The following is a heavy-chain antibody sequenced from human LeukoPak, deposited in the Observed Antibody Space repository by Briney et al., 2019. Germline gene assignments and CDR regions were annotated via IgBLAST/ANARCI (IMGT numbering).Heavy chain of an antibody. J-gene: IGHJ4*02. CDR1: GFTFSTYW. CDR3: ARDSAGNDY. V-gene: IGHV3-7*01. D-gene: IGHD6-13*01. Sequence: GGSLRLSCAASGFTFSTYWMSWVRQASGKGLEWVANIKQDGSGKYYVDSVKGRFTISRDNAKNSLYLQMNSLRAEDTAMYYCARDSAGNDYWGQGTLVTVSS. CDR2: IKQDGSGK.